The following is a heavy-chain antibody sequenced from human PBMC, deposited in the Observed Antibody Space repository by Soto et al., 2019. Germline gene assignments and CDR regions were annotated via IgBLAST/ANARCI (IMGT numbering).Heavy chain of an antibody. CDR3: AREGFSNYDTYYFDY. V-gene: IGHV3-74*01. CDR2: INSDGSST. J-gene: IGHJ4*02. D-gene: IGHD4-4*01. CDR1: GFTFSSYW. Sequence: GGSLRLSCAASGFTFSSYWMHWVRQAPGKGLVWVSRINSDGSSTSYADSVKGRFTISRDNAKNTLYLQMNSLRAEDTAVYYCAREGFSNYDTYYFDYWGQGTLVTVSS.